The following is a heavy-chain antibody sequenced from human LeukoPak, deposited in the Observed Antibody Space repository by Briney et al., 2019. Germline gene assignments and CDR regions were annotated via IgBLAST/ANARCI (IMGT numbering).Heavy chain of an antibody. J-gene: IGHJ5*02. V-gene: IGHV3-53*01. D-gene: IGHD2-15*01. CDR3: TRRVSATCWFDP. CDR1: GFTVSSNY. Sequence: GGSLRLSCAASGFTVSSNYMSWVRQAPGKGLEWVSVIYSGGSTYYADSVKGRLTISRDNSKNTLYLQMNSLRAEDTAVYYCTRRVSATCWFDPWGQGTLVTVSS. CDR2: IYSGGST.